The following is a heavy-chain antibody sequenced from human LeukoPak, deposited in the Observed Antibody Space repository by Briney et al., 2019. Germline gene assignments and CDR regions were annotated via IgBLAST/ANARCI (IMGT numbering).Heavy chain of an antibody. CDR2: IRSKGDGYAT. CDR3: TREGSCWYTDF. J-gene: IGHJ4*02. Sequence: GGSLTLFCAASGFTFRTYWMHWVRQASGKGLEWVGRIRSKGDGYATVYAASVRGRFTISRDDTKNTAYLQMNSLKTEDTAMYYCTREGSCWYTDFWGQGTMVTVSS. CDR1: GFTFRTYW. V-gene: IGHV3-73*01. D-gene: IGHD6-13*01.